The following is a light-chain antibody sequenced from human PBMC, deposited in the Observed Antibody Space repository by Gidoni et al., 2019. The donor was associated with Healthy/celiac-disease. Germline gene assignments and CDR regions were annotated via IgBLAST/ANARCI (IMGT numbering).Light chain of an antibody. J-gene: IGKJ2*01. CDR3: MQALQTPYT. V-gene: IGKV2-28*01. Sequence: DIVMTQSPLSLPVTPEEPASISCRSSQRLLHSNGYNYLDWYLPKPGQSPQLLIYLGSTRASGVPDRFSGSGSGTDFTLNISSVEAEDVGVYYCMQALQTPYTFGQGTKLEIK. CDR1: QRLLHSNGYNY. CDR2: LGS.